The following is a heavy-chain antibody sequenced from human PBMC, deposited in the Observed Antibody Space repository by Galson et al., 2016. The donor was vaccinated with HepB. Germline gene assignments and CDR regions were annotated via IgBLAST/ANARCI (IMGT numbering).Heavy chain of an antibody. CDR3: VHREYDVGTGAEGMDV. Sequence: PALVNPTQTLTLTCTLSEFSLTTSGVGVGWIRQPPGKALEWLAITYWDGDKRYSPYLKSRVTITKDTSKNQVGLTMTNMDPVDTATYYCVHREYDVGTGAEGMDVWGQGTTVTVSS. CDR1: EFSLTTSGVG. V-gene: IGHV2-5*02. J-gene: IGHJ6*02. CDR2: TYWDGDK. D-gene: IGHD3-3*01.